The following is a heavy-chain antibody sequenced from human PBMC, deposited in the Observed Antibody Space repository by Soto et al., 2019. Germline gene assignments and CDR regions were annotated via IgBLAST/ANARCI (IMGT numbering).Heavy chain of an antibody. V-gene: IGHV4-59*08. CDR2: IYYSGST. Sequence: PSETLSLTCTVSGGSISSYYCSWIRQPPGKGLEWIGYIYYSGSTNYNPSLKSRVIISRDNAKNTLFLQMDSLRPEDTAVYHCARARSPSSSWYKWAFDPWGPGTQVTVSS. CDR3: ARARSPSSSWYKWAFDP. D-gene: IGHD1-20*01. J-gene: IGHJ5*02. CDR1: GGSISSYY.